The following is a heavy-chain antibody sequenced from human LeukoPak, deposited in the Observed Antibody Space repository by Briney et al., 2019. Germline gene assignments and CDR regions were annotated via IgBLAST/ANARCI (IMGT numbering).Heavy chain of an antibody. J-gene: IGHJ3*02. V-gene: IGHV3-11*04. CDR2: IGSSGSTI. Sequence: GRSLRLSCAASGFTFSDYYMSWIRQAPGKGLEWVSYIGSSGSTIYYADSVKGRFTISRDNAKNSLFLQMNSLRAEDTAVYFCARRRSYYDSTGYSNDAFDIWGQGTMVTVSS. CDR1: GFTFSDYY. D-gene: IGHD3-22*01. CDR3: ARRRSYYDSTGYSNDAFDI.